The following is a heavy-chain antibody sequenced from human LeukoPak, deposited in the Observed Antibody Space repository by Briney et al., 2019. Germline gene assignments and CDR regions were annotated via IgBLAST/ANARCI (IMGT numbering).Heavy chain of an antibody. D-gene: IGHD2-15*01. CDR1: GGSFSNYA. CDR2: ITPIVDIA. Sequence: EASVKVSCKASGGSFSNYAFSWVRQAPGQGLEWMGRITPIVDIATYIQKFQGRVTITANKFTSTAYMELSSLTSEDTAVYYCASGLGFCSGSGCTNLVKDYYYGMNVWGQGTTVTVSS. V-gene: IGHV1-69*04. J-gene: IGHJ6*02. CDR3: ASGLGFCSGSGCTNLVKDYYYGMNV.